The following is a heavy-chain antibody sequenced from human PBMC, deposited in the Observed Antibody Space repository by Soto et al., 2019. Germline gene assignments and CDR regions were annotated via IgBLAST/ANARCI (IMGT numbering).Heavy chain of an antibody. CDR3: VRDAHRGGDFDY. CDR1: GFTFSSYW. V-gene: IGHV3-7*04. D-gene: IGHD3-10*01. CDR2: IKPDGSEK. J-gene: IGHJ4*02. Sequence: EVQLVESGGGLVQPGGSLRLSCAASGFTFSSYWMVWVRQAPGKGLEWVANIKPDGSEKYYVDSVKGRFTISRDNAWNSLYLQMNSLRAEDTAVYYCVRDAHRGGDFDYWGQGTLVTVSS.